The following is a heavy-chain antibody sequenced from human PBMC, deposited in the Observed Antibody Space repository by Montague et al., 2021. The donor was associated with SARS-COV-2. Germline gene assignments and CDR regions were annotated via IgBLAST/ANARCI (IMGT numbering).Heavy chain of an antibody. V-gene: IGHV4-34*01. CDR3: ARVVDI. J-gene: IGHJ3*02. CDR2: INQSGST. CDR1: GESFSGYY. Sequence: SETLSLTCAVFGESFSGYYWSWIRQPPGKGLEWIGEINQSGSTNYNLSLKSRVTISVNTSKIQFSLKVTSVTAADTAVYYCARVVDIWGQGTMVTVSS.